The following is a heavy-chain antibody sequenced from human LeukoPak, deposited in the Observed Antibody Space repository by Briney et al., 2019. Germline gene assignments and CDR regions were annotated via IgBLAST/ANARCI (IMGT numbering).Heavy chain of an antibody. CDR3: ARASYVGDFDY. D-gene: IGHD3-10*01. J-gene: IGHJ4*02. CDR1: GYTFTSYY. Sequence: SVKVSCKASGYTFTSYYMHWVRQAPGQGLEWMGRIIPIFGTANYAQKFQGRVTITTDESTSTAYMELSSLRSEDTAVYYCARASYVGDFDYWGQGTLVTVSS. CDR2: IIPIFGTA. V-gene: IGHV1-69*05.